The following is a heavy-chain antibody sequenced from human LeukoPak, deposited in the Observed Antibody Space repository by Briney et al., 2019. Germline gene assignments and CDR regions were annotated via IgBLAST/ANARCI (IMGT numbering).Heavy chain of an antibody. CDR2: ISSSSSYI. V-gene: IGHV3-21*01. CDR3: ARVTYDSSGYHTRGAFDI. D-gene: IGHD3-22*01. Sequence: GGALRLSCATSGFTFTNYGMNWVRQAPGKGLEWVSYISSSSSYIYYADSVKGRFTISRDNAKDSLYLQMNSLRAEDTAVYYCARVTYDSSGYHTRGAFDIWGQGTMVTVSS. CDR1: GFTFTNYG. J-gene: IGHJ3*02.